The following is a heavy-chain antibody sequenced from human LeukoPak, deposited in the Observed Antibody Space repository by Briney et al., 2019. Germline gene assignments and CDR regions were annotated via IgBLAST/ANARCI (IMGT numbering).Heavy chain of an antibody. V-gene: IGHV4-39*07. J-gene: IGHJ4*02. CDR1: GDSISSSSYY. D-gene: IGHD3-22*01. CDR2: FYYSGST. CDR3: ARDLVADYYDSSGPRGY. Sequence: SETLSLTCTVSGDSISSSSYYWGWIRQPPGKGLEWIGSFYYSGSTYCNPSLKSRVTMSVDTSKNQFSLRLSSVTAADTAVYYCARDLVADYYDSSGPRGYWGQGTLVTVSS.